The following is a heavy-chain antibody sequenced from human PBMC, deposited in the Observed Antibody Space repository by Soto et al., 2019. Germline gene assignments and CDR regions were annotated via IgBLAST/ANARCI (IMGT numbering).Heavy chain of an antibody. V-gene: IGHV1-18*04. D-gene: IGHD5-18*01. CDR3: ARDGERDTGLNFYYYLHGMDA. CDR2: ISPYNGTT. CDR1: GYTFTTYG. J-gene: IGHJ6*02. Sequence: SVQVSCKASGYTFTTYGISWVRQAPGQGLEWMGWISPYNGTTKYAEKFQGEMTMTTDTATSTAYMDLRSLRSDDTAVYYCARDGERDTGLNFYYYLHGMDAWGQGTRVTVYS.